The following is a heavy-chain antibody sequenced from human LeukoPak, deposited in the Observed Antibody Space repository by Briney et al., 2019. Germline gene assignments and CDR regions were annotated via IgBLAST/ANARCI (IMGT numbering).Heavy chain of an antibody. Sequence: SETLSLTCTVSGYSISSGYYWGWIRQPAGKGLEWIGRIYTSGSTNYNPSLKSRVTISVDTSKNQFSLKLSSVTAADTAVYYCARAVAARPGRGYMDVWGKGTTVTVSS. J-gene: IGHJ6*03. V-gene: IGHV4-61*02. CDR2: IYTSGST. D-gene: IGHD6-6*01. CDR1: GYSISSGYY. CDR3: ARAVAARPGRGYMDV.